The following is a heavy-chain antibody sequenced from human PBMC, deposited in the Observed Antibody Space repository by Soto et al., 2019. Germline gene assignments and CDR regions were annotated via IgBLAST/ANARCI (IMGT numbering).Heavy chain of an antibody. CDR2: ISAYNGNT. CDR3: ARDPHDFWSAYFFDP. J-gene: IGHJ5*02. CDR1: GYTFATYG. D-gene: IGHD3-3*01. V-gene: IGHV1-18*01. Sequence: ASVKVSCKASGYTFATYGISWVRQAPGQGLEWMGWISAYNGNTNYAQKFQGRVTMATDTSTSTAYMELRNLRSDDTADYYCARDPHDFWSAYFFDPWGQGTLVTVSS.